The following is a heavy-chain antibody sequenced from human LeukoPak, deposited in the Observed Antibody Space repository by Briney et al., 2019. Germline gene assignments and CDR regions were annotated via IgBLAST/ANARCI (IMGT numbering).Heavy chain of an antibody. CDR1: GFTFSSYE. J-gene: IGHJ4*02. D-gene: IGHD2-15*01. CDR2: ISTGGRTI. V-gene: IGHV3-48*03. Sequence: SGGSLRLSCAAYGFTFSSYEMNWVRQAPGTGLEWVSYISTGGRTIYYADSVKGRFTISRDNAKNSLYLQMNSLRAEDTAVYYCARAPYCSGGSCYFDYWGQGTLVTVSS. CDR3: ARAPYCSGGSCYFDY.